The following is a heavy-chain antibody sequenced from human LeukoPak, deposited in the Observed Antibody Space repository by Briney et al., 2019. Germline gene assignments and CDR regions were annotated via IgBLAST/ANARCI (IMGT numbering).Heavy chain of an antibody. D-gene: IGHD2-2*01. CDR3: ARGVRYCSSTSCYEH. V-gene: IGHV3-21*01. CDR1: GFTFSSYA. Sequence: PGGSLRLSCAASGFTFSSYAMSWVRQAPGKGLEWVSSISSSSSYIYYADSVKGRFTISRDNAKNSLYLQMNSLRAEDTAVYYCARGVRYCSSTSCYEHWGQGTLVTVSS. J-gene: IGHJ1*01. CDR2: ISSSSSYI.